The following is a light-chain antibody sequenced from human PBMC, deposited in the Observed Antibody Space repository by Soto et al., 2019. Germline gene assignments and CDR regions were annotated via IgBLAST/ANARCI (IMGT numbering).Light chain of an antibody. CDR1: QDIINH. J-gene: IGKJ5*01. V-gene: IGKV1-27*01. Sequence: DIQMTQSPSSLSASVGDTVTITCRASQDIINHLAWYQQRPGKVPNLLIYGASTLHSGVPSRFRGGGSGTHFNLTVSCHRPEDVATYYCQNYHLALGTFGQGTRLEIK. CDR3: QNYHLALGT. CDR2: GAS.